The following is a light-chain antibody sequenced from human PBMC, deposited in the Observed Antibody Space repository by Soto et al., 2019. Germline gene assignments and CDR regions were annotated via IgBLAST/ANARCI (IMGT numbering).Light chain of an antibody. Sequence: DIQMTQSPSSVSASVGDRVTITCRASQVISSWLVWYQQKPGKAPKLLIYKASTLQSGVPSRFSGSASGTEFTLTISSLQPEDFATYYCQQAISFPFTFGGGTEVEIK. V-gene: IGKV1-12*01. J-gene: IGKJ4*01. CDR2: KAS. CDR1: QVISSW. CDR3: QQAISFPFT.